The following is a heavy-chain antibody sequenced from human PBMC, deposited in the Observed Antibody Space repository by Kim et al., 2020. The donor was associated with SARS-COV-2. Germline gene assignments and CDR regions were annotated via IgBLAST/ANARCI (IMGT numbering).Heavy chain of an antibody. CDR1: GGSFSGYY. CDR2: INHSGST. CDR3: ARVRGRGYSGSHADYVWGSYRQFVDY. J-gene: IGHJ4*02. Sequence: SETLSLTCAVYGGSFSGYYWSWIRQPPGKGLEWIGEINHSGSTNYNPSLKSRVTISVDTSKNQFSLKLSSVTAADTAVYYCARVRGRGYSGSHADYVWGSYRQFVDYWGQGSLVTVSS. V-gene: IGHV4-34*01. D-gene: IGHD3-16*02.